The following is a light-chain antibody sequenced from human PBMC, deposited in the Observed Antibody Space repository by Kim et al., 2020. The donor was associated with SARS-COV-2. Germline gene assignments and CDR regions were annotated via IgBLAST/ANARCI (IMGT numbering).Light chain of an antibody. CDR1: QGISSY. CDR2: AAS. Sequence: ACTGERVTITCRAGQGISSYLAWYQQKPGKAPKLLIYAASTLQSGVPSRFSGSGSGTDFTLTISCLQSEDFATYYCQQYYSYPLTFGGGTKVDIK. CDR3: QQYYSYPLT. V-gene: IGKV1-8*01. J-gene: IGKJ4*01.